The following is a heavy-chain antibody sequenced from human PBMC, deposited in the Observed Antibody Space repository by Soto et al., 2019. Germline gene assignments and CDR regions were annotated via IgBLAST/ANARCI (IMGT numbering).Heavy chain of an antibody. V-gene: IGHV4-34*01. J-gene: IGHJ6*02. D-gene: IGHD3-10*01. CDR1: GGSFSGYY. CDR3: ASLRFGERGNYYYYYGMDV. CDR2: INHSGST. Sequence: SETLSLTCAVYGGSFSGYYWSWIRQPPGKGLEWIGEINHSGSTNYNPSLKSRVTISVDTSKNQFSLKLSSVTAADTAAYYCASLRFGERGNYYYYYGMDVWGQGTTVTVSS.